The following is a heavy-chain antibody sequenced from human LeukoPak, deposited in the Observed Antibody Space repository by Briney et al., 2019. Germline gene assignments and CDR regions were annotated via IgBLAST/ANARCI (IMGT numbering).Heavy chain of an antibody. Sequence: PSETLSLTCTVSGGSISSGSYYWSWIRQPPGKGLEWIGYIYYSGNTNYNPSLKSRVTISVDTSKNQFSLRLSSVTAADTAVYYCARQVATKGEWAFDIWGQGTMVTASS. CDR1: GGSISSGSYY. D-gene: IGHD5-12*01. J-gene: IGHJ3*02. V-gene: IGHV4-61*01. CDR2: IYYSGNT. CDR3: ARQVATKGEWAFDI.